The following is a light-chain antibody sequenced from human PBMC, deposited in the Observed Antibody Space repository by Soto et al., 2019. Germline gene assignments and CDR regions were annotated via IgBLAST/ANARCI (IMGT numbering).Light chain of an antibody. V-gene: IGLV2-8*01. J-gene: IGLJ1*01. Sequence: QAALTHPPSASWSPGHAVTISRTGTKNDIGVYDFVSWYQHHPGKAPRLIIYEVVQRPSGVPDRFSGSKSGNTASLTVSGLQAADEADYFCKSYAGSTTYVFGSGTKVTVL. CDR1: KNDIGVYDF. CDR2: EVV. CDR3: KSYAGSTTYV.